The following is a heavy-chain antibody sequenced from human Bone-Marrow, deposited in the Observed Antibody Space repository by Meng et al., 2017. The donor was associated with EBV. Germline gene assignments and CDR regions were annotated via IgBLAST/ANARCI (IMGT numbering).Heavy chain of an antibody. J-gene: IGHJ4*02. V-gene: IGHV4-30-2*01. CDR2: IYHSGST. D-gene: IGHD3-22*01. CDR3: ARGDDSSGLDY. Sequence: HLQPQQPGYGLVTPTPPLSLTCVVSGGSLASGGYSGSWIRQPPGKCLEWIGYIYHSGSTSYNPSLKSRVTISVDRSKNQFSLKLNSVTAADTAVYYCARGDDSSGLDYWGQGTLVTVSS. CDR1: GGSLASGGYS.